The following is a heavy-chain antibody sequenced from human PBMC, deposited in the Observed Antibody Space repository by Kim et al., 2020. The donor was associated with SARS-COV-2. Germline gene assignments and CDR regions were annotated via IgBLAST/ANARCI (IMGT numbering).Heavy chain of an antibody. D-gene: IGHD3-22*01. V-gene: IGHV4-31*03. J-gene: IGHJ4*02. Sequence: SETLSLTCTVSGGSISSGGYYWSWIRQHPGKGLEWIGYIYYLGSTYYNPSLKSRVTISVDTSKNQFSLKLSSVTAADTAVYYCARVPTNYYYDSSGYYRPSYYFDYWGQGTLVTVSS. CDR3: ARVPTNYYYDSSGYYRPSYYFDY. CDR2: IYYLGST. CDR1: GGSISSGGYY.